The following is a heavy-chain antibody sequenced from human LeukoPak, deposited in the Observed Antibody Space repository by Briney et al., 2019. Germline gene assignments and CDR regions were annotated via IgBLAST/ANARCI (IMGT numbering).Heavy chain of an antibody. V-gene: IGHV4-38-2*02. D-gene: IGHD3-16*01. CDR3: ARWASISRQPGGFFDH. Sequence: PSETLSLTCTVSGDSVTNDFFWGWVRQPPGKELEWIGSFCLGRDTYYRPSLKSRATISVGTSKNQFSLNLNSVTAADTAVYYCARWASISRQPGGFFDHWGQGTLVTVSS. CDR2: FCLGRDT. CDR1: GDSVTNDFF. J-gene: IGHJ4*02.